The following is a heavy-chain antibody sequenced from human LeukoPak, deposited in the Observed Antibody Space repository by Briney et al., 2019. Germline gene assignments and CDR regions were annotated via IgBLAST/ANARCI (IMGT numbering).Heavy chain of an antibody. CDR3: ARNLGQTWGTVTTDLWYFDH. Sequence: SSETLSLTCTVSGASIITTNYYWGWIRQPPGKGLELIRSISYSGNAYYNPSLRSRLSISMDASKNQFSLKVRSVTAADTAVYYCARNLGQTWGTVTTDLWYFDHWGQGTLVPVSS. D-gene: IGHD4-11*01. J-gene: IGHJ4*02. V-gene: IGHV4-39*01. CDR2: ISYSGNA. CDR1: GASIITTNYY.